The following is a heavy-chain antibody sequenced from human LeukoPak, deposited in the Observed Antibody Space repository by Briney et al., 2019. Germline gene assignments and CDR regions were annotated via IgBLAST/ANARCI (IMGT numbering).Heavy chain of an antibody. V-gene: IGHV4-39*01. CDR2: IYYSGST. CDR3: ARRQGGRDFRYFDY. D-gene: IGHD1-14*01. CDR1: GGSISNYY. J-gene: IGHJ4*02. Sequence: SETLSLTCTVSGGSISNYYWGWIRQPPGKGLEWIGSIYYSGSTYYNPSLKSRVTISVDTSKNQFSLKLRSVTAADTAVYYCARRQGGRDFRYFDYWGQGTLVTVSS.